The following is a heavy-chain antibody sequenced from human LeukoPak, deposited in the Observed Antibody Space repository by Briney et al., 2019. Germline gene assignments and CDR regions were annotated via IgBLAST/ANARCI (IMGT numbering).Heavy chain of an antibody. CDR3: ARDNSVGDNAWWFDP. Sequence: ASVKVSSKASGHTFTIYYMHWVRQAPGQGLEWMGLINPTGGSTGYAQKFQGRVTMTRDMSTSTDYMELSSLRSEDTAIYYCARDNSVGDNAWWFDPWGQGTLVTVSS. CDR2: INPTGGST. J-gene: IGHJ5*02. D-gene: IGHD1-26*01. CDR1: GHTFTIYY. V-gene: IGHV1-46*01.